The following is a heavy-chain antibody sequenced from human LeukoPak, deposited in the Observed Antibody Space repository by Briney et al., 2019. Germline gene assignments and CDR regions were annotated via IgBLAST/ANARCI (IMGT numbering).Heavy chain of an antibody. CDR1: EFTFSSYA. CDR3: AKDGRGSGSYYNAPPLYYFDY. J-gene: IGHJ4*02. CDR2: ISGRGGGT. D-gene: IGHD3-10*01. Sequence: GGSLRLSCAASEFTFSSYAMSWVRQAPGKGLEWVSGISGRGGGTYYAGSVKGRFTISRDDSKNTLYLQMNSLRAEDTAVYYCAKDGRGSGSYYNAPPLYYFDYWGQGTLVSVSS. V-gene: IGHV3-23*01.